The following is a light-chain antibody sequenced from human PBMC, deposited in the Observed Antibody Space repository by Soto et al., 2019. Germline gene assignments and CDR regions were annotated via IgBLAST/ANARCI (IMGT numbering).Light chain of an antibody. CDR3: KQYGSAPT. J-gene: IGKJ1*01. CDR1: QSVSSSY. V-gene: IGKV3-20*01. Sequence: EIVLTQSPGTLSLSPGERATLSCRASQSVSSSYLAWYQQKPGQAPRLLIYGASSRATGIPDRFSGSGAGTDFTLTISRLEPEDFAVYYFKQYGSAPTFGQGTKVEI. CDR2: GAS.